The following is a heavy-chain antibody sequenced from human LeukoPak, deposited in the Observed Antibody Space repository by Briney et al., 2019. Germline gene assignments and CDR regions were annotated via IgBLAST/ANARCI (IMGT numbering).Heavy chain of an antibody. CDR2: IKQDGSEK. CDR3: ARGTYSSSWGGFFDY. D-gene: IGHD6-13*01. Sequence: GGSLRLSCAATGVTFSSYWMSWVRQAPGKGLEWVANIKQDGSEKYYVDSVKGRFTISRDNAKNSLYLQMYSLRAEDTAVYYCARGTYSSSWGGFFDYWGQGTLVTVSS. J-gene: IGHJ4*02. V-gene: IGHV3-7*03. CDR1: GVTFSSYW.